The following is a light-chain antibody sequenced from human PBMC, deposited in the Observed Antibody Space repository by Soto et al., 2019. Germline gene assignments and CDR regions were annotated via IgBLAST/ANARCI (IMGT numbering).Light chain of an antibody. Sequence: QSVLTQPRSVSGSPGQSVTISCTGTSSDVGGYNYVSWYQQHPGKAPKLMIYDVSKRPSGVPDRFSGSKSGHTASLTISGLQAEDGGNYYCSLYAGSVVRVFGGGPKPPVL. CDR1: SSDVGGYNY. V-gene: IGLV2-11*01. CDR3: SLYAGSVVRV. CDR2: DVS. J-gene: IGLJ3*02.